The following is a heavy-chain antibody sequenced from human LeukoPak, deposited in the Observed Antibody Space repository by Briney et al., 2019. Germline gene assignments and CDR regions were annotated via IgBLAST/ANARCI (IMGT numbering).Heavy chain of an antibody. D-gene: IGHD6-13*01. CDR2: IDPTDSST. CDR1: GYSFTSYY. CDR3: ARLGSSWFYDY. J-gene: IGHJ4*02. V-gene: IGHV5-10-1*01. Sequence: GESLKISCKASGYSFTSYYISWVRQMPGKGLEWMGKIDPTDSSTNYSPSLQGHVTISADKSISTAYLQWSSLEASDTAMYYCARLGSSWFYDYWGQGIRVTVSS.